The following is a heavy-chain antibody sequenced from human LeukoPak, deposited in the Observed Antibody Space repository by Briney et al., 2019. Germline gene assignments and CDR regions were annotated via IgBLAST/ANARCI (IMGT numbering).Heavy chain of an antibody. CDR3: AKSRAIVVVTEFDY. CDR1: GFTFSSYA. Sequence: PGRSLRLSCAASGFTFSSYAMHWVRQAPGKGLEWVSAISGSGGSTYYADSVKGRFTISRDNSKNTLYLQMNSLRAEDTAVYYCAKSRAIVVVTEFDYWGQGTLVTVSS. V-gene: IGHV3-23*01. D-gene: IGHD2-21*02. CDR2: ISGSGGST. J-gene: IGHJ4*02.